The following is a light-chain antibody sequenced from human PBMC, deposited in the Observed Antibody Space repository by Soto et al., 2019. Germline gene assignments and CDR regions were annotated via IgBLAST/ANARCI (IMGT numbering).Light chain of an antibody. CDR2: DAS. V-gene: IGKV3-11*01. J-gene: IGKJ5*01. Sequence: EIVLTQSPVTLSLSPGESVTPSSRSSQSVNMHLAWYQQKPGQAPRIXIYDASHRVTGIPARFSGSGSGTEFTLTISSLEPEDFAVYYCQQRSKWPPDFGQGTRLEIK. CDR1: QSVNMH. CDR3: QQRSKWPPD.